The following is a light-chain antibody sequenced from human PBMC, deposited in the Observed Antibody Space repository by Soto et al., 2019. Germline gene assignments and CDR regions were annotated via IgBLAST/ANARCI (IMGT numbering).Light chain of an antibody. V-gene: IGKV3-15*01. J-gene: IGKJ1*01. CDR2: AAS. CDR1: QSVSSN. CDR3: QQYYSYPRT. Sequence: EIVMTQSPATLSVSPGERATLSCRASQSVSSNLAWYQQKPGQAPRLLIYAASTLQSGVPSRFSGSGSGTDFTLTISCLQSEDFATYYCQQYYSYPRTFGQGTKVDIK.